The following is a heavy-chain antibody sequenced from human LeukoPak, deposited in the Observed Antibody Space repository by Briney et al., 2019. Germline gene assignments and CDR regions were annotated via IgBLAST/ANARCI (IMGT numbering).Heavy chain of an antibody. D-gene: IGHD3-10*01. CDR3: ARVDYYGSGSYYYYYYYMDV. CDR1: GYTFTSYD. J-gene: IGHJ6*03. V-gene: IGHV1-8*01. CDR2: MNPNSGNT. Sequence: GASVKVSCKASGYTFTSYDINWVRQATGQGLEWMGWMNPNSGNTGYAQKFQGRVTMTRNTSISTAYMELSSLRSEDTAVYYCARVDYYGSGSYYYYYYYMDVWGKGTTVTISS.